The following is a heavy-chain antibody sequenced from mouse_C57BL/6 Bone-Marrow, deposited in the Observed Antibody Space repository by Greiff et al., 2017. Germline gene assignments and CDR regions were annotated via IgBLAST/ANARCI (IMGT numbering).Heavy chain of an antibody. CDR3: AREGTDRAIDYFDY. D-gene: IGHD3-2*01. CDR1: GYTFTSYW. J-gene: IGHJ2*01. Sequence: QVQLQQPGAELVKPGASVKLSCKASGYTFTSYWMQWVKQRPGQGLEWIGEIDPSDSYTNYNQKFKGKATLPVDTSSSTAYMQLSSLTSEDSAVYYCAREGTDRAIDYFDYWGQGTTLTVSA. CDR2: IDPSDSYT. V-gene: IGHV1-50*01.